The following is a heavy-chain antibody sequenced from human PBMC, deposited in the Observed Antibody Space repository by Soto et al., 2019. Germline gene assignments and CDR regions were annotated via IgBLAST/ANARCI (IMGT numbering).Heavy chain of an antibody. CDR1: GGSISSYY. CDR2: IYYSGST. D-gene: IGHD6-19*01. J-gene: IGHJ6*02. V-gene: IGHV4-59*08. Sequence: SETLSLTCTVSGGSISSYYWSWIRQPPGKGLEWIGYIYYSGSTNYNPSLKSRVTISVDTSKNQFSLKLSSVTAADTAVYYCARGEQPFGWGVAYYYYGMDVWGQGTTVTVSS. CDR3: ARGEQPFGWGVAYYYYGMDV.